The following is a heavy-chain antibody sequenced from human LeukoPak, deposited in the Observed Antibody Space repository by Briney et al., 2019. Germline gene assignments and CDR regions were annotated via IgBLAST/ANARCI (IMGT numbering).Heavy chain of an antibody. D-gene: IGHD5-18*01. CDR3: ASGYSYGGRAFDI. CDR1: GFTFSSYE. V-gene: IGHV3-21*01. J-gene: IGHJ3*02. CDR2: ISSSSSYI. Sequence: GGSLRLSCAASGFTFSSYEMNWVRQAPGKGLEWVSSISSSSSYIYYADSVKGRFTISRDNAKNSLYLQMNSLRAEDTVVYYCASGYSYGGRAFDIWGQGTMVTVSS.